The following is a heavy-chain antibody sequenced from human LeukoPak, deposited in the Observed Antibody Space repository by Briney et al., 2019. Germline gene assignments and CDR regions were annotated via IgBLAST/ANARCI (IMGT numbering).Heavy chain of an antibody. CDR3: ARESHSSGSSPYDAFDI. V-gene: IGHV3-48*01. J-gene: IGHJ3*02. CDR1: GFTFSSYS. Sequence: GGSLRLSCAASGFTFSSYSMNWVRQAPGKGLEWVSYISSSSSTIYYADSVKGRFTISRDNAKNSLYLQMNSLRAEDTAVYYCARESHSSGSSPYDAFDIWGQGTMVTVSS. CDR2: ISSSSSTI. D-gene: IGHD1-26*01.